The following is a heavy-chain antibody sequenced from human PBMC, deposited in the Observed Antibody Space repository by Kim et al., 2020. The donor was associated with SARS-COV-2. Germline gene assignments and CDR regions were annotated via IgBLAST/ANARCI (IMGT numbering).Heavy chain of an antibody. CDR1: GFTFSDYY. V-gene: IGHV3-11*05. D-gene: IGHD1-26*01. CDR3: ARASGTYSINYGMAV. J-gene: IGHJ6*02. Sequence: GGSLRLSCAASGFTFSDYYMSWIRQAPGKGLEWVSYISSSSTYTNFADSVKGRFTISRDNAKNSLYLQMNSLRAEDTAVYYCARASGTYSINYGMAVWGQGTTVTVSS. CDR2: ISSSSTYT.